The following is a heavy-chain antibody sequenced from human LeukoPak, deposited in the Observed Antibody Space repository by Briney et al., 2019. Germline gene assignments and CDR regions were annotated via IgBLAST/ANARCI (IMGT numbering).Heavy chain of an antibody. CDR2: INQKRGST. Sequence: SETQSLTCAVYGGSFSDYYWSWIRLPPGKGLEWIGEINQKRGSTNYNPSLKSRVTISVDTSKNQFSLKLSSVTAADTAVYYCARGRAAMVTNYGMDVWGQGTTVTVSS. V-gene: IGHV4-34*01. D-gene: IGHD5-18*01. J-gene: IGHJ6*02. CDR3: ARGRAAMVTNYGMDV. CDR1: GGSFSDYY.